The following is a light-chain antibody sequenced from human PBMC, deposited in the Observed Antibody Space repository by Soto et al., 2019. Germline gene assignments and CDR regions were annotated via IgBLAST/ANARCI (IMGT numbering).Light chain of an antibody. J-gene: IGLJ3*02. CDR1: SSNIGAGFD. CDR3: QTYDSSLSGWV. V-gene: IGLV1-40*01. CDR2: GND. Sequence: QSVLTQPPSLSGTPGQRVTISCTGSSSNIGAGFDVHWYQQLPGGVPKLLIFGNDKRPSGVPDRVSGSKSGTSGSLAITGLQAEDEADYYCQTYDSSLSGWVFGGGTKVTVL.